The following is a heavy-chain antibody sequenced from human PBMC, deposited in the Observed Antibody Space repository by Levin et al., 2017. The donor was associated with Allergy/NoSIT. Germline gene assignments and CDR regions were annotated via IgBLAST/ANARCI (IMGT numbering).Heavy chain of an antibody. V-gene: IGHV3-13*01. D-gene: IGHD6-13*01. CDR1: GFTFYSYD. Sequence: GESLKISCAASGFTFYSYDMHWFRQAVGKGLEWVSGISSAGDTYYSDSVKGRFTISRENAKNSLYLQMKSLRAEDTAVYFCARVRYISSWCFDYWGQGILVTVSS. CDR2: ISSAGDT. CDR3: ARVRYISSWCFDY. J-gene: IGHJ4*02.